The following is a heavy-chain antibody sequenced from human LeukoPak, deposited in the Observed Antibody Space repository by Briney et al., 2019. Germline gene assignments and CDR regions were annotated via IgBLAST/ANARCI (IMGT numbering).Heavy chain of an antibody. CDR3: ARFGVVVPAANDAFDI. CDR2: IYYSGST. V-gene: IGHV4-39*01. CDR1: GGSISSSSYY. Sequence: SETLSLTCTVSGGSISSSSYYWGWIRQPPGKGLEWIGSIYYSGSTYYNPSPKSRVTISVDTSKNQFSLKLSSVTAADTAVYYCARFGVVVPAANDAFDIWGQGTMVTVSS. J-gene: IGHJ3*02. D-gene: IGHD2-2*01.